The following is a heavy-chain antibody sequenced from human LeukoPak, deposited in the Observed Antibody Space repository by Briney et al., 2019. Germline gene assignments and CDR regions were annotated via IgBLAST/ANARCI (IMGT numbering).Heavy chain of an antibody. V-gene: IGHV3-13*04. CDR2: IGIAGDT. Sequence: GGSLRLSRAASGFTFSSYDMHWVRQVTGKRLEWVSAIGIAGDTYYLDSVKGRFTISRENAKNSLHLQMNSLRAGDTAVYYCARGGDRDYWGQGTLVTVSS. J-gene: IGHJ4*02. CDR3: ARGGDRDY. CDR1: GFTFSSYD.